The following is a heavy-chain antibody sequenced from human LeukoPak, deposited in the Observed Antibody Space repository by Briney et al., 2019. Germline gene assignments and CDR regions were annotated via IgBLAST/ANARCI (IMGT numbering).Heavy chain of an antibody. J-gene: IGHJ4*02. CDR2: INPNSGGT. D-gene: IGHD6-19*01. CDR3: ARATPGIAVANY. V-gene: IGHV1-2*06. CDR1: GYTFTCYY. Sequence: ASVKVSCKASGYTFTCYYMHWVRQAPGQGLEWMGRINPNSGGTSYAQKFQGRVTMTRDTSISTAYMELSRLRSDDTAVYYCARATPGIAVANYWGQGTLVTVSS.